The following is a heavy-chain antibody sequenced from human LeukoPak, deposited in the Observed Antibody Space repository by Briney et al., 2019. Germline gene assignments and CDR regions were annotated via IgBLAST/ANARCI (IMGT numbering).Heavy chain of an antibody. CDR1: GFAFSNYW. V-gene: IGHV3-74*01. CDR3: ARAAAVSAIPSD. D-gene: IGHD2-15*01. CDR2: INSDGSIT. Sequence: QPGGSLRLSCAASGFAFSNYWMHWVRQAPGKGLMWVSRINSDGSITSYADSVKGRFTISRDNAKNTLYLQMNSLRAEDTGVYYCARAAAVSAIPSDWGQGTLVILCS. J-gene: IGHJ4*02.